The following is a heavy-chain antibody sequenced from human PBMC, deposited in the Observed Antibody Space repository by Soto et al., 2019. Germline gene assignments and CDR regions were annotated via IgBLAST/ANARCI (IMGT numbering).Heavy chain of an antibody. D-gene: IGHD3-3*01. CDR2: IYYSGST. Sequence: PSETLSLTCTVSGGSISRFFWGWIPQPPVKGLERIGYIYYSGSTNYNPSLKSRVTISVDTSKNQFSLKLSSVTAADTAVYYCARAKELYDFLDPWGQGTLVTVSS. CDR1: GGSISRFF. CDR3: ARAKELYDFLDP. J-gene: IGHJ5*02. V-gene: IGHV4-59*01.